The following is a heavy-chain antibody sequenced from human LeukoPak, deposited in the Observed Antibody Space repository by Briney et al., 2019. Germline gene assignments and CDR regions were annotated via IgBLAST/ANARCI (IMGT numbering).Heavy chain of an antibody. D-gene: IGHD3-9*01. CDR2: IYYSGST. CDR1: GGSISSYY. Sequence: PSETLSLTCTVSGGSISSYYWSWIRQPPGKGLEWIGYIYYSGSTNYNPSLKSRVTISVDTSKNQFSLKLSSVTAADTAVYYCARATRYYDILTGYYNGAFDIWGQGTMVTVSS. CDR3: ARATRYYDILTGYYNGAFDI. V-gene: IGHV4-59*01. J-gene: IGHJ3*02.